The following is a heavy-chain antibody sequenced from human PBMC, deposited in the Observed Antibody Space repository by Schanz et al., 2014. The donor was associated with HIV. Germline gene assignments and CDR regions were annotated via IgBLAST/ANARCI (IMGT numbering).Heavy chain of an antibody. CDR2: IWNDGSNT. CDR1: GFSFDTFG. D-gene: IGHD3-10*01. Sequence: QVQLVESGGGVVQPGRSLRLSCAGSGFSFDTFGMHWVRQAPGKGLEWEAGIWNDGSNTFYADSVKGRFTISRDNSKNTLYLQMNSLRAEDTAVYYCVRGLLFQGFFDSWGQGALVTVSS. V-gene: IGHV3-33*08. CDR3: VRGLLFQGFFDS. J-gene: IGHJ4*02.